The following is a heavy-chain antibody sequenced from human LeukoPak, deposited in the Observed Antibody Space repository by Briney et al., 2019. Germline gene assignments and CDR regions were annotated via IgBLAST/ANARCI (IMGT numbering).Heavy chain of an antibody. D-gene: IGHD4-17*01. J-gene: IGHJ5*02. V-gene: IGHV4-39*01. Sequence: PSETLSLTCTVSGGSISSSSYYWGWIRQPPGKGLEWIGSIYYSGSTYYNPSLKSRVTISVDTSKNQFSLKLSSVTAADTAVYYCARGGDYGSYHWFDPWGQGTLVTVSS. CDR2: IYYSGST. CDR1: GGSISSSSYY. CDR3: ARGGDYGSYHWFDP.